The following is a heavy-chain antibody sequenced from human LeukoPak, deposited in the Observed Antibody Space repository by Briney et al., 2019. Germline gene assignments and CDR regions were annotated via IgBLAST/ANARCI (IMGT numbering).Heavy chain of an antibody. CDR1: GFTFSSYW. Sequence: GGSLRLSCAASGFTFSSYWMRWVRQAPGKGLVWVSRINSDGSSTSYADSVKGRFTISRDNAKNTLYLQTNSLRPDDTALYYCAKAHSGFYSPFDYWGQGTLVTVSS. V-gene: IGHV3-74*01. D-gene: IGHD3-22*01. CDR3: AKAHSGFYSPFDY. J-gene: IGHJ4*02. CDR2: INSDGSST.